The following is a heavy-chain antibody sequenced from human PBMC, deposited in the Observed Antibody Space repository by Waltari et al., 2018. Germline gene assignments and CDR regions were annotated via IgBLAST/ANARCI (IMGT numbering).Heavy chain of an antibody. D-gene: IGHD3-22*01. CDR1: GGSISSGDYY. V-gene: IGHV4-30-4*08. CDR2: IYYSGST. Sequence: QVQLQESGPGLVKPSQTLSLTCTVSGGSISSGDYYWSWIRQPPGKGLEWIGYIYYSGSTYYNPSLKRRVTISVDTSKNQFSLKLSSVTAADTAVYYFARELPGDYDSSGYYPWWYFDLWGRGTLVTVSS. CDR3: ARELPGDYDSSGYYPWWYFDL. J-gene: IGHJ2*01.